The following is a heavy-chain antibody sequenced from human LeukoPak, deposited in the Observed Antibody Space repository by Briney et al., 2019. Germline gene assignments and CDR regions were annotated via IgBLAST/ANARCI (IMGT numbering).Heavy chain of an antibody. CDR2: IYTSGGT. CDR1: GDSISSYY. V-gene: IGHV4-4*09. CDR3: ARLTRLSTSPDRYYLDY. Sequence: TSETLSLPCTVSGDSISSYYWSWIRQPPGKGLEWIGYIYTSGGTNYIPSLKGRVTISIDTSKNQFSLKLSSVTAADSAVYYCARLTRLSTSPDRYYLDYWGQGTLVTVSS. D-gene: IGHD6-6*01. J-gene: IGHJ4*02.